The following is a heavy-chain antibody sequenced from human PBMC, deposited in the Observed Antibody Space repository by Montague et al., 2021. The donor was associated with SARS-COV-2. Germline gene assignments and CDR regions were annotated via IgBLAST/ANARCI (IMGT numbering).Heavy chain of an antibody. CDR2: IYYSGST. CDR3: ARHLRVTTVTSHMYHYAMEV. V-gene: IGHV4-59*08. Sequence: IYYSGSTNYNPSLTSRVTISVDTSKNQFSLKLTSVTAADTAVYYCARHLRVTTVTSHMYHYAMEVGGQGTTVTV. J-gene: IGHJ6*02. D-gene: IGHD4-11*01.